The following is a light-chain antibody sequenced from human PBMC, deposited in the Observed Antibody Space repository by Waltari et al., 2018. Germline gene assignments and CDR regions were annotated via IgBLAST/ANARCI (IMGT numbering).Light chain of an antibody. J-gene: IGLJ2*01. Sequence: QYVSTQPPSVSGTPVQRVTLPRAGNDSNIGRLPVSWDQQLPGTATRPVVYGNNCRPAGVPDRFSASKSGTSASLAISGLHSEDEADYYCAAWDDILREGLFGGGTKLTVL. CDR1: DSNIGRLP. CDR3: AAWDDILREGL. V-gene: IGLV1-44*01. CDR2: GNN.